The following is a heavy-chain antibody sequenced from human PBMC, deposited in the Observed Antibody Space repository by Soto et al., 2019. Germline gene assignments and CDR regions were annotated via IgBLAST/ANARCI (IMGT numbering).Heavy chain of an antibody. D-gene: IGHD3-3*01. V-gene: IGHV3-9*01. Sequence: HPGGSLRLSCAASGFTFDDYAMHWVRQAPGKGLEWVSGISWNSGSIGYAESVKGRFTISRDNAKNSLYLQMNSLRAEDTALYYCAKAPPPDFWSGLGEYYFDYWGQGTLVTVSS. J-gene: IGHJ4*02. CDR3: AKAPPPDFWSGLGEYYFDY. CDR2: ISWNSGSI. CDR1: GFTFDDYA.